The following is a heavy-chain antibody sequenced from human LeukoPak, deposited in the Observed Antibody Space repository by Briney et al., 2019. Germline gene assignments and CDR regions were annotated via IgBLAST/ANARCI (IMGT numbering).Heavy chain of an antibody. V-gene: IGHV1-18*01. D-gene: IGHD1-14*01. Sequence: KLQGRVTMTTDTSTSTAYMELSSLRSEDTAVYYCAADHNLDYWGQGTLVTVSS. CDR3: AADHNLDY. J-gene: IGHJ4*02.